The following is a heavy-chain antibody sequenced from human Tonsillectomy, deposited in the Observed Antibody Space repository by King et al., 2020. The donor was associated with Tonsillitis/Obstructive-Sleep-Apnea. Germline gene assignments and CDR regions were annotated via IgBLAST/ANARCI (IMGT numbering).Heavy chain of an antibody. CDR3: ARPRGDIVVVPAAYNWFDP. D-gene: IGHD2-2*01. J-gene: IGHJ5*02. CDR1: GGSISSSSYY. V-gene: IGHV4-39*01. Sequence: LQLQESGPGLVKPSETLSLTCTVSGGSISSSSYYWGWIRQPPGKGLEWIGSIYYSGSTYYNPSLKSRVTISVDTSKNQFSLKLSSVTAADTAVYYCARPRGDIVVVPAAYNWFDPWGQGTLVTVSS. CDR2: IYYSGST.